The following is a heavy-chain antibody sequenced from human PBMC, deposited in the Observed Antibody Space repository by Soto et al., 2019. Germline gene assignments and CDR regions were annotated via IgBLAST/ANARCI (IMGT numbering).Heavy chain of an antibody. V-gene: IGHV3-30*18. CDR2: ISYDGSNK. D-gene: IGHD5-12*01. J-gene: IGHJ3*02. CDR3: AKVKGKMATTRGDAFDI. CDR1: GFTFSSYG. Sequence: QVQLVESGGGVVQPGRSLRLSCAASGFTFSSYGMHWVRQAPGKGLEWVAVISYDGSNKYYADSVKGRFTISRDNSKNTLYLQMNSLRAEDTAVYYCAKVKGKMATTRGDAFDIWGQGTMVTVSS.